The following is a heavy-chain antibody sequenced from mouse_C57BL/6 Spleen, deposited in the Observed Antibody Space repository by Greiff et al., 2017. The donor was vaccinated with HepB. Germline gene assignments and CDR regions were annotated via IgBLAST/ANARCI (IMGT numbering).Heavy chain of an antibody. J-gene: IGHJ3*01. CDR2: INPNNGGT. CDR3: ANYYYGSTAY. CDR1: GYTFTDYY. D-gene: IGHD1-1*01. V-gene: IGHV1-26*01. Sequence: VQLQQSGPELVKPGASVKISCKASGYTFTDYYMNWVKQSHGKSLEWIGDINPNNGGTSYNQKFKGKATLTVDKSSSTAYMELRSLTSEDSAVYYCANYYYGSTAYWGQGTLVTVSA.